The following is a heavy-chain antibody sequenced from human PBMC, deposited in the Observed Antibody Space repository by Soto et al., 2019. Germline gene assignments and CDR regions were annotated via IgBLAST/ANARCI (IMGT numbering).Heavy chain of an antibody. CDR1: GFTFSSYA. Sequence: QVQLVESGGGVVQPGRSLRLSCAASGFTFSSYAMHWVRQAPGKGLEWVAVISYDGSNKYYADSVKGRFTISRDNSKNTLYLQMNSMRAEDTAVYYCARDRRSSGGSYQIDYWGQGTLVTVSS. CDR3: ARDRRSSGGSYQIDY. D-gene: IGHD2-15*01. CDR2: ISYDGSNK. J-gene: IGHJ4*02. V-gene: IGHV3-30-3*01.